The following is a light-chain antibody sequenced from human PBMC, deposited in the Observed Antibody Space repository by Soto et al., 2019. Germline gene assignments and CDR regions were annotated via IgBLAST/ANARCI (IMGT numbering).Light chain of an antibody. CDR1: QSIRTL. CDR2: GAS. Sequence: DIQMTQSPSTLSASVVARVTISCRASQSIRTLLNWYQGKPGKAPKLLIQGASTLRSSVPSRFSVSGSGTDVTLTFNGLQPEDFATVDCQQSYGPPWTVGQGTKVEIK. J-gene: IGKJ1*01. V-gene: IGKV1-39*01. CDR3: QQSYGPPWT.